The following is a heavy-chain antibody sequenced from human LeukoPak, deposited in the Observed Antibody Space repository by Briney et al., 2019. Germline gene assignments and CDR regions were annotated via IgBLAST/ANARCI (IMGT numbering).Heavy chain of an antibody. CDR3: AKRPTVTYGMDV. D-gene: IGHD4-17*01. V-gene: IGHV1-24*01. CDR1: GYTLTELS. Sequence: ASVKVSCKVSGYTLTELSMRWVRQAPGKGLEWMGGFDPEDGETIYAQKFQGRVTITADESTSTAYMELSSLRSEDTAVYYCAKRPTVTYGMDVWGQGTTVTVSS. CDR2: FDPEDGET. J-gene: IGHJ6*02.